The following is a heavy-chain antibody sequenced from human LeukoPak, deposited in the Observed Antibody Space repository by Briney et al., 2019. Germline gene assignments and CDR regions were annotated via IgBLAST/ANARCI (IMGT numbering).Heavy chain of an antibody. CDR1: GFTFSSYS. CDR2: ISGSGGST. V-gene: IGHV3-23*01. Sequence: PGGSLRLSCAASGFTFSSYSMNWVRQAPGKGLEWVSAISGSGGSTYHADSVKGRFTISRDNSKNTLYLQMNSLRAEDTAVYYCAKAEEPLRFLEWFDYWGQGTLVTVSS. D-gene: IGHD3-3*01. J-gene: IGHJ4*02. CDR3: AKAEEPLRFLEWFDY.